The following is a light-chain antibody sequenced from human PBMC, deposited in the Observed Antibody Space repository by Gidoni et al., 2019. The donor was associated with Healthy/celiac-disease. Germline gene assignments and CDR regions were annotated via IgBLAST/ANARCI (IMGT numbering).Light chain of an antibody. Sequence: QSVLTPPPSVSAAPGQKVTISCSGSSSNIGNNYLSWYQQLPGTAPKLLIYDNNKRPAGIPDRFSGSKSGTSATLGITVLQTGDEADYYCGTWDSSLSAHVVFGGGTKLTVL. CDR2: DNN. CDR3: GTWDSSLSAHVV. V-gene: IGLV1-51*01. J-gene: IGLJ2*01. CDR1: SSNIGNNY.